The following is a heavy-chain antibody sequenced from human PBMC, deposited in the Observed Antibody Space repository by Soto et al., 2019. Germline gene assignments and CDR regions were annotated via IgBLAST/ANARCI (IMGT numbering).Heavy chain of an antibody. V-gene: IGHV3-30-3*01. CDR1: GFTFSSYA. CDR3: ARDEQWLRYYGMDV. Sequence: PGGSLRLSCAASGFTFSSYAMHWVRQAPGKGLEWVAVISYDGSNKYYADSVKGRFTISRDNSKNTLYLQMNSLRAEDTAVYYCARDEQWLRYYGMDVWGQGTTVTVSS. CDR2: ISYDGSNK. D-gene: IGHD6-19*01. J-gene: IGHJ6*02.